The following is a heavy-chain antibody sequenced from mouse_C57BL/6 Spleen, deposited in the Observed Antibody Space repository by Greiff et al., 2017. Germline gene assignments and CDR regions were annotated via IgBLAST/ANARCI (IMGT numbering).Heavy chain of an antibody. CDR1: GYTFTSYW. CDR2: IHPNSGST. Sequence: QVQLQQPGAELVKPGASVKLSCKASGYTFTSYWMHWVKQRPGQGLEWIGMIHPNSGSTNYNEKFKSKATLTVDKSSSTAYMQLSSLTSEDAAVYYCARNYLYAMDYWGQGTSVTVSS. CDR3: ARNYLYAMDY. D-gene: IGHD1-1*01. V-gene: IGHV1-64*01. J-gene: IGHJ4*01.